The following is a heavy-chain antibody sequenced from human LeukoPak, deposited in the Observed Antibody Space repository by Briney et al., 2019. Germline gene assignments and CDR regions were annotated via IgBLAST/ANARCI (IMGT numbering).Heavy chain of an antibody. CDR1: GGSISSYY. CDR2: IYHSGST. CDR3: ARYLETYGAVAATRYFDY. D-gene: IGHD2-15*01. Sequence: SETLSLTCTVSGGSISSYYWSWIRQPPGKGLEWIGSIYHSGSTYYNPSLKSRVTISVDTSKNQFSLKLSSVTAADTAVYYCARYLETYGAVAATRYFDYWGQGTLVTVSS. J-gene: IGHJ4*02. V-gene: IGHV4-59*08.